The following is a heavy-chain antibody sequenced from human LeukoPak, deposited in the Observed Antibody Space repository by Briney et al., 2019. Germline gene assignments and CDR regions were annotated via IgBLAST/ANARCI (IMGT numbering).Heavy chain of an antibody. Sequence: GESLKISCKGSGYRFTSYWIGWVRPMPGKGLEWMGIIYPGDSDTRYGPSFQGQVTISADKSISTAYLQWSSLKASDTAMYYCARVPTPVDTAMVIYWGQGTLVTVSS. CDR1: GYRFTSYW. D-gene: IGHD5-18*01. CDR2: IYPGDSDT. J-gene: IGHJ4*02. V-gene: IGHV5-51*01. CDR3: ARVPTPVDTAMVIY.